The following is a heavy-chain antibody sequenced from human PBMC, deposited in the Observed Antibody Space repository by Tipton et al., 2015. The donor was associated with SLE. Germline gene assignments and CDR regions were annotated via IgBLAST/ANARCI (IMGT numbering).Heavy chain of an antibody. D-gene: IGHD4-11*01. CDR2: IYYSGST. CDR1: GGSISSYY. J-gene: IGHJ6*03. Sequence: TLSLTCTVSGGSISSYYWSWIRQPPGKGLEWIGYIYYSGSTNYNPSLKSRVTISVDTSKNQFSLKLSSVTAADTAVYYCARSFKGLQSHYYYYYDMDVWGKGTTVTVSS. V-gene: IGHV4-59*01. CDR3: ARSFKGLQSHYYYYYDMDV.